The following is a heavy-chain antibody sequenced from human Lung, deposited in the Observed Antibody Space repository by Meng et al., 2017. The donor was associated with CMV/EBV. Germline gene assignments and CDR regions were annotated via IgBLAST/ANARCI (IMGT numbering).Heavy chain of an antibody. CDR2: ISGSGGST. CDR1: GFTFSSYG. D-gene: IGHD2-2*01. J-gene: IGHJ3*02. CDR3: AKGHWGCSSTSCYLDAFDI. Sequence: GGSLRLXXAASGFTFSSYGMSWVRQAPGKGLEWVSAISGSGGSTYYADSVKGRFTISRDNSKNTLYLQMNSLRAEDTAVYYCAKGHWGCSSTSCYLDAFDIWGQGXMVTVS. V-gene: IGHV3-23*01.